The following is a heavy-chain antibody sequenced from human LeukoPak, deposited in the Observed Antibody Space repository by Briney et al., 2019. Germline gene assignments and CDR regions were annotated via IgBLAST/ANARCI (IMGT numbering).Heavy chain of an antibody. CDR1: GFTFSSYG. CDR2: ISYDGSNK. CDR3: ARGPRVGAAGFVYYHYIDV. V-gene: IGHV3-30*03. D-gene: IGHD1-26*01. Sequence: GGSLRLSCAASGFTFSSYGMHWVRQAPGKGLEWVAVISYDGSNKYYADSVKGRFTISRDNSKNTLYLQMNSLRAEDTAVYYCARGPRVGAAGFVYYHYIDVWGKGTTVTVSS. J-gene: IGHJ6*03.